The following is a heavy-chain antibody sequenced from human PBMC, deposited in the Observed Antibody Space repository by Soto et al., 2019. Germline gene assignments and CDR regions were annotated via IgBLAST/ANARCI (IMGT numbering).Heavy chain of an antibody. Sequence: SETLSLTCAVYGGSFSGYYWSWIRQPPGKGLEWIGEINHSGSTNYNPSLKGRVTISVDTSKNQFSLKLSSVTAADTAVYYCARGEWYYDFWSGYYGDQFDPWSQGTLVTVSS. CDR1: GGSFSGYY. J-gene: IGHJ5*02. V-gene: IGHV4-34*01. D-gene: IGHD3-3*01. CDR2: INHSGST. CDR3: ARGEWYYDFWSGYYGDQFDP.